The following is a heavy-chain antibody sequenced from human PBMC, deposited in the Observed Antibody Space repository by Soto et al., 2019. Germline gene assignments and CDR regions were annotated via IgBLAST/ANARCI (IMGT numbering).Heavy chain of an antibody. CDR3: AKDLDYYDSSGYDY. D-gene: IGHD3-22*01. CDR1: GFTFSSYA. Sequence: GGSLRLSCAASGFTFSSYAMSWVRQAPGKGLEWVSAISGSGGSTYYADSVKGRFTISRDNSKNTLYLQMNSLRAEDTAVYYCAKDLDYYDSSGYDYWGQGTLVTVSS. CDR2: ISGSGGST. J-gene: IGHJ4*02. V-gene: IGHV3-23*01.